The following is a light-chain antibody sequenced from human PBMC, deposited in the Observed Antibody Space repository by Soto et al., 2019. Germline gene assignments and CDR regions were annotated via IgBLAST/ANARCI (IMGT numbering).Light chain of an antibody. V-gene: IGKV3-11*01. CDR3: QQRSNWPPLT. CDR1: QNVSSN. CDR2: GAS. J-gene: IGKJ3*01. Sequence: EIVLTQSPATLSLSPGERATLSCRASQNVSSNLAWYQQKPGQAPRLLIYGASNRATGIPARFSGSGSGTDFTLTISSLEPDDFALYYCQQRSNWPPLTFGRGTKVDIK.